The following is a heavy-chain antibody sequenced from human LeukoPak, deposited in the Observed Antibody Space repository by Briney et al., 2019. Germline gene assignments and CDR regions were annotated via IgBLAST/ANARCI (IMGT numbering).Heavy chain of an antibody. D-gene: IGHD3-22*01. CDR1: GFTFSPYS. V-gene: IGHV3-21*01. CDR2: ISGSSLYI. Sequence: GGSLRLSCAASGFTFSPYSMNWVRQAPGKGLEWVSSISGSSLYIYYADSVKGRYTISRDNAKNSLYLQMNSLRAEDTAVYYCARDPPYYDNSGYYYDYWGQGTLVTVSS. J-gene: IGHJ4*02. CDR3: ARDPPYYDNSGYYYDY.